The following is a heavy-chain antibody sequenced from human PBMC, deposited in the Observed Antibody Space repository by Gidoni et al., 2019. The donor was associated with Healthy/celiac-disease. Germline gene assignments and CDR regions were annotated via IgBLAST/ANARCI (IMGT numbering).Heavy chain of an antibody. J-gene: IGHJ4*02. CDR3: ASSPGGAADLTFDY. Sequence: QLQLQESGPGLVKPSETLSLTCTVSGGSISSSSYYWGWIRPPPGKGLEWIGSIYYSGSTYYNPSLKSRVTISVDTSKNQFSLKLSSVTAADTAVYYCASSPGGAADLTFDYWGQGTLVTVSS. D-gene: IGHD6-13*01. CDR2: IYYSGST. V-gene: IGHV4-39*01. CDR1: GGSISSSSYY.